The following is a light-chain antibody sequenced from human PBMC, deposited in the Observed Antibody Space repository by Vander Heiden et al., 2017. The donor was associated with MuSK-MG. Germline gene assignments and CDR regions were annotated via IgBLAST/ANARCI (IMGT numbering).Light chain of an antibody. CDR2: AAS. CDR3: QQNDSNPLYT. Sequence: DIQMTQSPSSLSASVGDRVTITCRASQSISSYLKWYQQKPGKAPKLLIYAASSLQSGVPSRFSGSGDGTDLTLTISSRQPEDFASYYCQQNDSNPLYTFGQGTKMEIK. J-gene: IGKJ2*01. CDR1: QSISSY. V-gene: IGKV1-39*01.